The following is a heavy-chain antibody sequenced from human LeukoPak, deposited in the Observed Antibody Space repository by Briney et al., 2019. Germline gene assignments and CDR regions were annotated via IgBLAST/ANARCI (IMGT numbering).Heavy chain of an antibody. V-gene: IGHV3-23*01. Sequence: GGSLRLSCVASGFTFNNYAMSWVRQAPGKGLEWVTAITGSGTNRYYADSLKGRFTTSRDNSKNTVFLQMNSLRHEDTAIYYCVIWGDYDVLTGYYVPDYWGQATLVTVAS. CDR2: ITGSGTNR. CDR1: GFTFNNYA. J-gene: IGHJ4*02. CDR3: VIWGDYDVLTGYYVPDY. D-gene: IGHD3-9*01.